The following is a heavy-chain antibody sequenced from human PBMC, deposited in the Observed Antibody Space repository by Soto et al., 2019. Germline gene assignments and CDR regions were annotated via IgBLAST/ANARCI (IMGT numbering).Heavy chain of an antibody. D-gene: IGHD2-15*01. J-gene: IGHJ3*02. CDR1: GFTVTDIY. Sequence: EVQLVESGGGLVQPGGSLRLSCVASGFTVTDIYMNWVRQAPGKGLEWVSVIYNEFTDYADSVRGRFSISTDSYKNALYLQMNSLRAEDSAVYYCVRETRYCSCGSCSFMGDAFDIWGQGTMVTVSS. V-gene: IGHV3-66*01. CDR2: IYNEFT. CDR3: VRETRYCSCGSCSFMGDAFDI.